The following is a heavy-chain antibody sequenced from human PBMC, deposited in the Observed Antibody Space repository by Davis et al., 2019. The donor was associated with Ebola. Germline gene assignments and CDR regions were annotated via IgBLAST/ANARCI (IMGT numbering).Heavy chain of an antibody. J-gene: IGHJ4*02. D-gene: IGHD6-6*01. CDR1: GFTFSSYE. CDR3: ARGKGIAARLYYFDY. CDR2: ISSSGSTI. Sequence: GESLKISCAASGFTFSSYEMNWVRQAPGKGLEWVSYISSSGSTIYYADSVKGRFTISRDNAKNSLYLQMNSLRAEDTAVYYCARGKGIAARLYYFDYWGQGTLVTVSS. V-gene: IGHV3-48*03.